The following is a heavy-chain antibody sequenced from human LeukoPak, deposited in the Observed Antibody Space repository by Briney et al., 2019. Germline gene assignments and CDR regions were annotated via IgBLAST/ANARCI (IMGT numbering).Heavy chain of an antibody. J-gene: IGHJ4*02. V-gene: IGHV3-64D*09. CDR3: VKPQPGGGFDY. Sequence: GGSLRLSCSASGFTFSSYAMHWVRQAPGKGLEYASAISSNGGSTYYADSVKGRFTISRDNSKNTLYLQMSSLRAEDTAVYYCVKPQPGGGFDYWGQGTLVTVSS. D-gene: IGHD1-14*01. CDR1: GFTFSSYA. CDR2: ISSNGGST.